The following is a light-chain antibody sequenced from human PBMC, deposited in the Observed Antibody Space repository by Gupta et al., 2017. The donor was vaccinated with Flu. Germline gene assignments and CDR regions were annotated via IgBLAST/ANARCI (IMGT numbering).Light chain of an antibody. V-gene: IGKV3-20*01. CDR2: GAS. CDR1: QSVSSSY. Sequence: VLTLSPCTLSLSPCERATLSCRASQSVSSSYLAWYQQKPGQAPRLLIYGASSRATGIPDRFSGSGSGTDFTLTISRLEPEDFAVYYCQQYGSSPYSFGQGTKLEIK. CDR3: QQYGSSPYS. J-gene: IGKJ2*03.